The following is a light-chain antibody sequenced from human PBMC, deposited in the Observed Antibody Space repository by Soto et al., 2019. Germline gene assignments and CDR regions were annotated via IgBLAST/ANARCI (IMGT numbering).Light chain of an antibody. CDR2: TNN. CDR1: SSNIGSNT. V-gene: IGLV1-44*01. J-gene: IGLJ1*01. Sequence: SVLTQPPSASGAPGQRVTISCSGSSSNIGSNTVNWYQQLPGTAPKLLIYTNNQRPSGVRDRFSGSRSGTSASLAISGLQSEDEADYYCAAWDDSLNGFVFGTGTKV. CDR3: AAWDDSLNGFV.